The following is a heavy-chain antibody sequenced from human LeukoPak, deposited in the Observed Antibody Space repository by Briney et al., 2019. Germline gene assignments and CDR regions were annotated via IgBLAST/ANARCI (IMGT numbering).Heavy chain of an antibody. CDR3: ARSSPYYYFDY. Sequence: SETLSLTCAVSGGSISSGGYSWSWIRQPPGKGLEWIGYIYHSGSTYYNPSLKSRVTISVDRSKNQFSLKLGSVTAADTAVYDCARSSPYYYFDYWGQGTLVTVSS. CDR2: IYHSGST. D-gene: IGHD6-19*01. CDR1: GGSISSGGYS. V-gene: IGHV4-30-2*01. J-gene: IGHJ4*02.